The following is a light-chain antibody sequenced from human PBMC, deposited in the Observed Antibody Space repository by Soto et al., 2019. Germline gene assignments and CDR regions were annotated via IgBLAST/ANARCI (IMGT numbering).Light chain of an antibody. J-gene: IGLJ3*02. Sequence: QSVLTQPPSASGTPGQRVTMSCSGGSSNIGSNPVNWYQQLPGTAPKLLISSNNQRPSGVPDRFSVSKSGASASLAISGLQSEDEADYYCAAWDDSLSAWLFGGGTKLTVL. CDR1: SSNIGSNP. CDR3: AAWDDSLSAWL. V-gene: IGLV1-44*01. CDR2: SNN.